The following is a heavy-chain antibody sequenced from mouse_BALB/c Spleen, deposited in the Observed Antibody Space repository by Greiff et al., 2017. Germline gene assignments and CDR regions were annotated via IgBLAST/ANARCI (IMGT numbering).Heavy chain of an antibody. D-gene: IGHD1-1*01. Sequence: VQLQQSGPGLVQPSQSLSITCTVSGFSLTSYGVHWVRQSPGKGLEWLGVIWSGGSTDYNAAFISRLSISKDNSKSQVFFKMNSLQANDTAIYYCARYYHGRTPYAMDYWGQGTSVTVSS. V-gene: IGHV2-2*02. J-gene: IGHJ4*01. CDR3: ARYYHGRTPYAMDY. CDR1: GFSLTSYG. CDR2: IWSGGST.